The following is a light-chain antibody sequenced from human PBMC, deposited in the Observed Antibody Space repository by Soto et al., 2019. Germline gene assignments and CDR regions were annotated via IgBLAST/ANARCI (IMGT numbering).Light chain of an antibody. V-gene: IGKV3-20*01. CDR1: QSFSSSS. J-gene: IGKJ2*01. CDR3: QQYGSSPPWYT. CDR2: GAS. Sequence: EIVLTQSPGTLSLSPGERATLSCRASQSFSSSSLAWYQQKPGQAPRLLIYGASSRATGIPDRFSGSGSGTDFTLTISRLEPEDFAVYYCQQYGSSPPWYTFGQGTKLEIK.